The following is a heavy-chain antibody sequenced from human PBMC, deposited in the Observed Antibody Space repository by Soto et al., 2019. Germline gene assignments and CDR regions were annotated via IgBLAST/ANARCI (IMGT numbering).Heavy chain of an antibody. V-gene: IGHV3-23*01. J-gene: IGHJ4*02. CDR3: VKPGHAGSYGDHRGRDQYYFDY. CDR2: ITGSAGTT. D-gene: IGHD4-17*01. CDR1: GFTFNSYA. Sequence: EVHLLDSGGGLVQPGGSLRLSCAASGFTFNSYAMNWVRQAPGKGLEWVSAITGSAGTTYYADSVKGRFTISRDNSKNTLYLQMNSLRVEDTALYYCVKPGHAGSYGDHRGRDQYYFDYWGQGTLVTVSP.